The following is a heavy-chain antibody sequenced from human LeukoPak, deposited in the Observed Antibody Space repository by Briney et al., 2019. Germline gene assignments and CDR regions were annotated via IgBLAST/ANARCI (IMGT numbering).Heavy chain of an antibody. Sequence: PGGSLRLSCAASGFTFSSYWMSWVRQAPGKGLEWVANIKQDGREKYYVDSVKGRFTISRDNAKNSLYLQMNSLRAEDTALYYCVRDLHWGGFDVWGQGTMVTVSS. CDR3: VRDLHWGGFDV. V-gene: IGHV3-7*03. CDR1: GFTFSSYW. CDR2: IKQDGREK. D-gene: IGHD7-27*01. J-gene: IGHJ3*01.